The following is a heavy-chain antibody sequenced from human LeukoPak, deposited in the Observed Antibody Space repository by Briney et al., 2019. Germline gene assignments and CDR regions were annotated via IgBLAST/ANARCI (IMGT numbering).Heavy chain of an antibody. V-gene: IGHV4-31*03. Sequence: SQTLSLTCPVSGGSISSGGYYWSWLRHHPGKGLEWIGYIYYSGSTYYNPSLKRRVTISVDTSKNQFSLKLSSVTAADTAVYYCARDSAELLWFGESPYGMDVWGQGTTVTVSS. CDR3: ARDSAELLWFGESPYGMDV. CDR1: GGSISSGGYY. J-gene: IGHJ6*02. D-gene: IGHD3-10*01. CDR2: IYYSGST.